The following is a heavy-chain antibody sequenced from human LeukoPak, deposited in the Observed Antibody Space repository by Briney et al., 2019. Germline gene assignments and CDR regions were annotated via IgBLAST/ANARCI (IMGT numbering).Heavy chain of an antibody. D-gene: IGHD1-26*01. V-gene: IGHV3-53*01. CDR2: IYSGGRT. CDR1: GFIVSSNY. J-gene: IGHJ4*02. CDR3: AGDRATSYFDY. Sequence: GGSLRLSCVASGFIVSSNYMSWVRQAPGKGLEWVSVIYSGGRTYYADSVKGRFTISRDNSKSTLYLQMNSLRAEDTAVYYCAGDRATSYFDYWGQGALVTISS.